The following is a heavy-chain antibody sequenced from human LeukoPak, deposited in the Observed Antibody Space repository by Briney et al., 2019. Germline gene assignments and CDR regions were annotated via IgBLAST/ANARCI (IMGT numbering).Heavy chain of an antibody. V-gene: IGHV1-69*13. CDR2: IIPIFGTA. CDR3: ARSNVSDGSWPLTIFGVDTLYYMDV. Sequence: GASVKVSCKASGYTFTSSDIHWVRQATGQGLEWMGGIIPIFGTANYAQKFQGRVTITADESTSTAYMELSSLRSEDTAVYYCARSNVSDGSWPLTIFGVDTLYYMDVWGKGTTVTVSS. D-gene: IGHD3-3*01. J-gene: IGHJ6*03. CDR1: GYTFTSSD.